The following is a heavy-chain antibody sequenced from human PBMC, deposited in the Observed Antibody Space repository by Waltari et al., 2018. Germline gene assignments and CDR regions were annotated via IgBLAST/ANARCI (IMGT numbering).Heavy chain of an antibody. V-gene: IGHV5-51*01. D-gene: IGHD6-13*01. J-gene: IGHJ3*02. Sequence: EVQLVQSGAEVKKPGESLKISCKGSGYSFTSYWIGWVRQMPGKGLGWMGIIYAGDSETRDSPAFQGQVTSSADKSISTAYLQWRSLKASETAMYYCARGQLGFLWHIWGQGTMVTVSS. CDR3: ARGQLGFLWHI. CDR1: GYSFTSYW. CDR2: IYAGDSET.